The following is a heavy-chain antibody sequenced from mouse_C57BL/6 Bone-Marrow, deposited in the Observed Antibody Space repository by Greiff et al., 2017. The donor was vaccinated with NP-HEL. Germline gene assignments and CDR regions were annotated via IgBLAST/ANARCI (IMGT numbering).Heavy chain of an antibody. V-gene: IGHV14-4*01. J-gene: IGHJ4*01. Sequence: VQLQQSGAELVRPGASVKLSCTASGFNIKDDYMHWVKQRPEQGLEWIGWIDPENGDTEYASKFQGKATITADTSSNTAYLQLSSLTSEDTAVYYCTDYYGSSYGAMDYWGQGTSVTVSA. D-gene: IGHD1-1*01. CDR3: TDYYGSSYGAMDY. CDR2: IDPENGDT. CDR1: GFNIKDDY.